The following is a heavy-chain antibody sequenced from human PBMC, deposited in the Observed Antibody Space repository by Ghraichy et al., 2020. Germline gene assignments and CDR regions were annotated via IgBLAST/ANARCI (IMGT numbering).Heavy chain of an antibody. CDR3: ARGDSSSWYGRGDGMDV. J-gene: IGHJ6*02. Sequence: GGSLRLSCAASGFTFSSYSMNWVRQAPGKGLEWVSYISSSSSTIYYADSVKGRFTISRDNAKNSLYLQMNSLRDEDTAVYYCARGDSSSWYGRGDGMDVWGQGTTVTVSS. V-gene: IGHV3-48*02. CDR2: ISSSSSTI. CDR1: GFTFSSYS. D-gene: IGHD6-13*01.